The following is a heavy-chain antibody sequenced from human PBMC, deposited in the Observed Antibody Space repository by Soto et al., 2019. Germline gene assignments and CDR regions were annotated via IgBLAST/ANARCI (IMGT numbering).Heavy chain of an antibody. CDR2: ISGSGGST. V-gene: IGHV3-23*01. D-gene: IGHD5-18*01. CDR1: GFTFSSYA. Sequence: GGSLRLSCAASGFTFSSYAMSWVRQAPGKGLEWVSAISGSGGSTYYADSVKGRFTISRDNSKNTLYLQMNSLRAEDTAVYYCDCYSYGSNMDGWGKGTKVTVYS. CDR3: DCYSYGSNMDG. J-gene: IGHJ6*03.